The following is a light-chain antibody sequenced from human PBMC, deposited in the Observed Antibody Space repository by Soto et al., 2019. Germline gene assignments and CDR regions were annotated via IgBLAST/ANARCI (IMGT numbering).Light chain of an antibody. CDR1: SGHSSYA. V-gene: IGLV4-69*01. Sequence: QPVLTQSPSASASLGASVKLTCTLSSGHSSYAIAWHQQQPEKGPRYLMKLNSDGSHSKGDGIPDRFSGSSSGAERYLTISGRQSEDEADYYCQTWGTGIPWVFGGGTKLTVL. CDR2: LNSDGSH. CDR3: QTWGTGIPWV. J-gene: IGLJ3*02.